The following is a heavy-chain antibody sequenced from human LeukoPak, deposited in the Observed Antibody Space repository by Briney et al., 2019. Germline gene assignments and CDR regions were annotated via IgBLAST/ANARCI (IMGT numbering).Heavy chain of an antibody. J-gene: IGHJ4*02. CDR3: TSHYASAYYDFWSGYYDY. V-gene: IGHV3-49*04. D-gene: IGHD3-3*01. Sequence: GGSLRLSCTASGFTFGDYAMSWVRQAPGKGLEWVGFIRSKAYGGTTEYAASVKGRFTISRDDSKSIAYLQMNSLKTEDTAVYYCTSHYASAYYDFWSGYYDYWGQGTLVTVSS. CDR2: IRSKAYGGTT. CDR1: GFTFGDYA.